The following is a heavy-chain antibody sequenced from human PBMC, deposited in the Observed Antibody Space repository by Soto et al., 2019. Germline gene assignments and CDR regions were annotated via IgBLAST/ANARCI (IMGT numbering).Heavy chain of an antibody. Sequence: RSESLSLTFALPGGSIDTSNWWSWVRQPPGKGLEWIGEVFHSGSTNYNSSLRSRVTISVDRSKNQFSLNLSSVTAAETAVYYCAQRSYVKESRFDYWGQGTLVTVSS. CDR1: GGSIDTSNW. D-gene: IGHD3-16*01. J-gene: IGHJ4*02. V-gene: IGHV4-4*02. CDR3: AQRSYVKESRFDY. CDR2: VFHSGST.